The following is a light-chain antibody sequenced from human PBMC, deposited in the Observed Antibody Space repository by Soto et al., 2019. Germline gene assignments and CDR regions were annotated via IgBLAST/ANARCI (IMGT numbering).Light chain of an antibody. J-gene: IGLJ2*01. V-gene: IGLV2-8*01. CDR1: SSDVGGYNY. Sequence: QSVLTQPPSGSGSPGQSVTISCTGTSSDVGGYNYVSWYQQHPGKAPKLMIYEVSKRPSGVPDRFSGSKSGNTASLTVSGLQAEDEADYYCSSYAGSPRMVFGGGTKVTVL. CDR3: SSYAGSPRMV. CDR2: EVS.